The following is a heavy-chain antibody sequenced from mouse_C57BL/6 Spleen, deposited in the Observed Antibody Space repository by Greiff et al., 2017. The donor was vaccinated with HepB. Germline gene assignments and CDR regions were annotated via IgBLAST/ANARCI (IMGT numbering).Heavy chain of an antibody. CDR1: GYTFTSYW. CDR3: ARVGCKGAMDY. D-gene: IGHD3-1*01. Sequence: QVQLQQPGAELVKPGASVKLSCKASGYTFTSYWMQWVKQRPGQGLEWIGEIDPSDSYTNYNQKFKGKATLTVDISSSTAYMQLSSLTSEDSAVYDCARVGCKGAMDYWGQGTSVTVSS. CDR2: IDPSDSYT. V-gene: IGHV1-50*01. J-gene: IGHJ4*01.